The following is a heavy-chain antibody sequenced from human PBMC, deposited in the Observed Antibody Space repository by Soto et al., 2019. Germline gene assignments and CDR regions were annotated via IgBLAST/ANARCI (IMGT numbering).Heavy chain of an antibody. CDR2: FDPEDGET. D-gene: IGHD1-7*01. CDR3: ATANWNYAANWFDP. CDR1: GYTLTELS. V-gene: IGHV1-24*01. J-gene: IGHJ5*02. Sequence: DSVKVSCKVSGYTLTELSMHWVRQAPGKGLEWMGGFDPEDGETIYAQKFQGRVTMTEDTSTDTAYMELSSLRSEDTAVYYCATANWNYAANWFDPWGQGNLVTVSS.